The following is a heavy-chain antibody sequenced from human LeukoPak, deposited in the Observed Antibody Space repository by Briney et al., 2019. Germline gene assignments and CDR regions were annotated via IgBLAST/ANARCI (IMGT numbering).Heavy chain of an antibody. V-gene: IGHV3-66*01. CDR2: IYSGGST. Sequence: GGSLRLSCAASGFTFSSYGMHWVRQAPGKGLEWVSVIYSGGSTYYADSVKGRFTISRDNSKNTLYLQMNSLRAEDTAVYYCARGKAGTSYWGQGNLVTVSS. CDR1: GFTFSSYG. J-gene: IGHJ4*02. CDR3: ARGKAGTSY. D-gene: IGHD6-19*01.